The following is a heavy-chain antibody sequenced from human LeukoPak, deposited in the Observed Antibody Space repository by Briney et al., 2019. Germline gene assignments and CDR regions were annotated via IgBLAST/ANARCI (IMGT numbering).Heavy chain of an antibody. J-gene: IGHJ5*02. D-gene: IGHD6-6*01. CDR2: INPSGGST. Sequence: ASVKVSCKASGYTFTSYYMHWVRQAPGQGLEWMGIINPSGGSTSYAQKFQGRVTMTRDTSTSTVYMELSSLRSEDTAVYYCARDKGGYSSSSVPANWFDPWGQGTLVTVSS. CDR3: ARDKGGYSSSSVPANWFDP. V-gene: IGHV1-46*01. CDR1: GYTFTSYY.